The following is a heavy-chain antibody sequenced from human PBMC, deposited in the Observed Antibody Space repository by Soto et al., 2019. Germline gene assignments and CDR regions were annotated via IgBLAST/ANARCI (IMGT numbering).Heavy chain of an antibody. CDR1: GFTFYTYG. Sequence: QEQLVESGGGVVQPGRSLRLSCAASGFTFYTYGMHWVRQVPGKGLQWVAVIWYDGGTKYYADSVRGRFTVSRDNSKNTLYLQMNSLRAEDTALYYCAKDIGIDYGDYDTFDYWGQGTLVTVSS. J-gene: IGHJ4*02. D-gene: IGHD4-17*01. V-gene: IGHV3-33*06. CDR2: IWYDGGTK. CDR3: AKDIGIDYGDYDTFDY.